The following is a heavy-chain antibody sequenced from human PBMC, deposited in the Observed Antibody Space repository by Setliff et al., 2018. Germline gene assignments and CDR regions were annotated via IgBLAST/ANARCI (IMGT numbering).Heavy chain of an antibody. CDR1: GYIFTGYY. Sequence: ASVKVSCKASGYIFTGYYIHWVRQAPGQGLEWMGRFNPNSGDTNSAQKFQGRVTMTRDTSISTAYMEVSSLRSEDTAVYYCARGPPNRGVGQGHYMDVWGIGTTVTVSS. CDR2: FNPNSGDT. D-gene: IGHD1-26*01. J-gene: IGHJ6*03. V-gene: IGHV1-2*06. CDR3: ARGPPNRGVGQGHYMDV.